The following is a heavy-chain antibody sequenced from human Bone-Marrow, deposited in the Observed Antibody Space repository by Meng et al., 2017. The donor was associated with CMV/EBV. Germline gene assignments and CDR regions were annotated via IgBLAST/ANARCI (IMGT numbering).Heavy chain of an antibody. V-gene: IGHV4-59*11. D-gene: IGHD1-1*01. CDR2: IHYTGRA. CDR3: AERGGGY. Sequence: VQLQRPGPGLGKPPETLSLPCRVSGVSISTHYWSWIRQTPGKGLEWIASIHYTGRADYSPSLKSRVTVSVDTSDSQLSLKLSSVTTADTAMYYCAERGGGYWGQGILVTVSS. J-gene: IGHJ4*02. CDR1: GVSISTHY.